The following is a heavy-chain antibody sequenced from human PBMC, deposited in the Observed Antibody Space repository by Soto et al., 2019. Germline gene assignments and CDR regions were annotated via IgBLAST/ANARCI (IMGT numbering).Heavy chain of an antibody. CDR2: INPNSGGT. CDR1: GYTFTGYY. CDR3: ASIDYGGNIDY. Sequence: ASLKGSCKASGYTFTGYYMHWVRQAPGQGLEWMGWINPNSGGTNYAQKFQGWVTMTRDTSISTAYMELSSLRSEDTAVYYCASIDYGGNIDYWGQGTLVTVSS. J-gene: IGHJ4*02. D-gene: IGHD4-17*01. V-gene: IGHV1-2*04.